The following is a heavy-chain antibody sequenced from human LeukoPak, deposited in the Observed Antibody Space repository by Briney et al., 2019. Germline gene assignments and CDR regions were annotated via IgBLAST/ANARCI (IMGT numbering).Heavy chain of an antibody. CDR3: ARAGGGIYCFDY. Sequence: PGGSLRLSCAASGFTFCSYWMSWVRQAPGKGLEWVANIKQDGSEKYYVDSVKGRFTISRDNAKNSLYLQMNSLRAEDTAVYYWARAGGGIYCFDYWGQGTLVTVSS. V-gene: IGHV3-7*01. CDR1: GFTFCSYW. CDR2: IKQDGSEK. J-gene: IGHJ4*02. D-gene: IGHD2-15*01.